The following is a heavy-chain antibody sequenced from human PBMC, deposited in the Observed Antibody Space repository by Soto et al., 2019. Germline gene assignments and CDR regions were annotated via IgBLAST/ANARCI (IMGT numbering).Heavy chain of an antibody. CDR3: AKGLYYYDSSGYRLFDY. V-gene: IGHV3-23*01. CDR1: GFMFNNYA. CDR2: VSVSGGTT. D-gene: IGHD3-22*01. Sequence: LRLSCAASGFMFNNYAMIWVRQAPGKVLEWVSTVSVSGGTTYYADSLKGRFTISRDNSKKTVYLQMNRLRADDTAIYYCAKGLYYYDSSGYRLFDYWGQGTLVTVSS. J-gene: IGHJ4*02.